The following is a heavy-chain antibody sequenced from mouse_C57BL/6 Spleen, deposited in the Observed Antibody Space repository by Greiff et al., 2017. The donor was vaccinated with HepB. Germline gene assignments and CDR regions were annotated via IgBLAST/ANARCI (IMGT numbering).Heavy chain of an antibody. CDR3: ARQAPYYGSSYWYFDV. CDR2: ILPGSGST. V-gene: IGHV1-9*01. Sequence: SGAELMKPGASVKLSCKATGYTFTGYWIEWVKQRPGHGLEWIGEILPGSGSTNYNEKFKGKATFTADTSSNTAYMQLSSLTTEDSAIYYCARQAPYYGSSYWYFDVWGTGTTVTVSS. D-gene: IGHD1-1*01. CDR1: GYTFTGYW. J-gene: IGHJ1*03.